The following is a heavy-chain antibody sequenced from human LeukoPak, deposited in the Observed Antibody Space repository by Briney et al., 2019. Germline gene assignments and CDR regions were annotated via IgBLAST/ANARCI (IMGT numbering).Heavy chain of an antibody. V-gene: IGHV3-66*01. CDR3: ARVYSSSKTRIYYYYYMDV. D-gene: IGHD6-13*01. CDR1: GFTVSSNY. Sequence: GGSLRLSCAASGFTVSSNYMSWVRQAPGKGLEWVSVIYSGGSTYYADSVKGRFIISRDNSKNTLYLQMNSLRAEDTAVYYCARVYSSSKTRIYYYYYMDVWGKGTTVTISS. J-gene: IGHJ6*03. CDR2: IYSGGST.